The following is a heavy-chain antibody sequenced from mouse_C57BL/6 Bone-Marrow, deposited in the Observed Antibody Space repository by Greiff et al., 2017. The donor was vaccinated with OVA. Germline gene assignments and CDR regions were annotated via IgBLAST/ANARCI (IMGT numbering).Heavy chain of an antibody. Sequence: DVHLVESGGDLVKPGGSLKLSCAASGFTFSSYGMSWVRQTPDKRLEWVATISSGGSYTYYPDSVKGRFTISRDNAQNTLYLQMSSLKSEDTAMYYCARHPFYYGSSYWYFDVWGTGTTVTVSS. J-gene: IGHJ1*03. CDR1: GFTFSSYG. CDR3: ARHPFYYGSSYWYFDV. V-gene: IGHV5-6*01. CDR2: ISSGGSYT. D-gene: IGHD1-1*01.